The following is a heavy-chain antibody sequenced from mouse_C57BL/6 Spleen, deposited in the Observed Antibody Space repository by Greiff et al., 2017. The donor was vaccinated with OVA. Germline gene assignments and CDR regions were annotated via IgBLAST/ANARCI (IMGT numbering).Heavy chain of an antibody. V-gene: IGHV5-9*01. CDR2: ISGGGGNT. D-gene: IGHD2-1*01. CDR3: ARPDLLLCAY. Sequence: EVKLMESGGGLVKPGGSLKLSCAASGFTFSSYTMSWVRQTPEKRLEWVATISGGGGNTYYPDSVKGRFTISRDNAKNTLYLHMSSLRSEDTALDYCARPDLLLCAYWGQGTLVTVSA. CDR1: GFTFSSYT. J-gene: IGHJ3*01.